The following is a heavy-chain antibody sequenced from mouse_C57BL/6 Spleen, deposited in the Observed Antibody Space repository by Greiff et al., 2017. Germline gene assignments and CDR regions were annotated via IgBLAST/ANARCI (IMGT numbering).Heavy chain of an antibody. Sequence: QVQLQQPGAELVKPGASVKMSCTASGYTFTSYWITWVKQRPGQGLEWIGDIYPGSGSTNYNEKFQSKATLTVDTSSSTAYMQLSSLTSEDSAVYYCARGLLGDYAMADGGQGSSVTVSS. CDR2: IYPGSGST. CDR3: ARGLLGDYAMAD. J-gene: IGHJ4*01. D-gene: IGHD2-10*01. V-gene: IGHV1-55*01. CDR1: GYTFTSYW.